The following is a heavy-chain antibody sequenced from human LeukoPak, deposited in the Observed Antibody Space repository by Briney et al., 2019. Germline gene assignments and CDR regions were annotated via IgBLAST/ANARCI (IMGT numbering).Heavy chain of an antibody. Sequence: PGRSLRLSCAASGFTFSSYAMHWVRQAPGKGLEWVAVISYDGSNKYYADSVKGRFTISRDNSKNTLYLQMNSLRAEDTAVYYCAREALRYCSSTSCYTLDYWGQGTLVTVSS. CDR3: AREALRYCSSTSCYTLDY. CDR2: ISYDGSNK. V-gene: IGHV3-30-3*01. D-gene: IGHD2-2*02. CDR1: GFTFSSYA. J-gene: IGHJ4*02.